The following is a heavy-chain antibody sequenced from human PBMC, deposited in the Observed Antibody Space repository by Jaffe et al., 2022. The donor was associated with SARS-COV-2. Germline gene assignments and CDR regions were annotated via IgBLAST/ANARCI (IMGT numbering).Heavy chain of an antibody. CDR3: ARDRSSIHCSSTSCYFWRQYYYYGMDV. CDR2: ISSSSSTI. D-gene: IGHD2-2*01. V-gene: IGHV3-48*02. CDR1: GFTFSSYS. Sequence: EVQLVESGGGLVQPGGSLRLSCAASGFTFSSYSMNWVRQAPGKGLEWVSYISSSSSTIYYADSVKGRFTISRDNAKNSLYLQMNSLRDEDTAVYYCARDRSSIHCSSTSCYFWRQYYYYGMDVWGQGTTVTVSS. J-gene: IGHJ6*02.